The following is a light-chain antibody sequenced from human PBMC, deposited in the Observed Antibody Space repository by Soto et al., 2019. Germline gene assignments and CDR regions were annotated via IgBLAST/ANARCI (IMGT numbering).Light chain of an antibody. V-gene: IGKV3-20*01. CDR2: GAS. Sequence: EIVLTQSPGTLSLSPGERATLSCRTSQSVSSSYLAWYQQKPGQAPRLLIYGASSRAAGIPDRFSGSRSGTDFTLTISRLEPEDFAVYYCQQFGNSPPYTFGQGTKLEIK. CDR1: QSVSSSY. J-gene: IGKJ2*01. CDR3: QQFGNSPPYT.